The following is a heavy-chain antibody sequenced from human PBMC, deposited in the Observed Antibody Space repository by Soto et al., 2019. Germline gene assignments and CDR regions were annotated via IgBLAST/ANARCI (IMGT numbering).Heavy chain of an antibody. V-gene: IGHV1-2*04. J-gene: IGHJ6*03. CDR2: INPNSGGT. CDR3: ARDGGKVLRFLEAGYYYYMDV. CDR1: GYTFTGYY. Sequence: ASVKVSCKASGYTFTGYYMHWVRQAPGQGLEWMGWINPNSGGTNYAQKFQGWVTMTRDTSISTAYMELSRLRSDDTAVYYFARDGGKVLRFLEAGYYYYMDVWGKGTTVTVSS. D-gene: IGHD3-3*01.